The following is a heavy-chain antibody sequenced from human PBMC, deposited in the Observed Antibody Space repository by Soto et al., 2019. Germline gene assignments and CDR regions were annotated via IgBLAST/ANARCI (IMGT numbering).Heavy chain of an antibody. CDR1: GYTFTGYY. CDR2: INPNSGGT. CDR3: ARNGYDYSNYESDY. Sequence: ASVEVSCRASGYTFTGYYMHWVRQAPGQGLEWMGWINPNSGGTNYAQKFQGRVAMTRDTSISTAYMELSRLRSDDTAVYYCARNGYDYSNYESDYWGQGTLVTVSS. D-gene: IGHD4-4*01. J-gene: IGHJ4*02. V-gene: IGHV1-2*02.